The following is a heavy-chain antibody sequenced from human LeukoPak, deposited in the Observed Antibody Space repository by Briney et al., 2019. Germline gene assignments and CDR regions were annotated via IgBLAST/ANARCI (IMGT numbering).Heavy chain of an antibody. CDR1: GFTFSSYA. J-gene: IGHJ4*02. V-gene: IGHV3-23*01. CDR2: ISGSGGST. Sequence: GGSLRLSCAASGFTFSSYAMSWVRQAPGKGLEWVSAISGSGGSTYYADSVKGRFTISRDNSKNTLYLQMNSLRAEDTAVYYCAKALPYSGCDPRFWDYWGQGTLVTVSS. D-gene: IGHD5-12*01. CDR3: AKALPYSGCDPRFWDY.